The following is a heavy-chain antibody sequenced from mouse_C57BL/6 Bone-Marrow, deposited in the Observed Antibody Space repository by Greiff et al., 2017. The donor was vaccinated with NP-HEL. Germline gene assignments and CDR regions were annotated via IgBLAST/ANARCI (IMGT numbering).Heavy chain of an antibody. J-gene: IGHJ2*01. Sequence: VQLQQSGSELRSPGSSVKLSCKDFDSEVFPNAYMSWVRQKPGHGFEWIGGILPSIGRTIYGEKFEDKATLDADTLANTAYLELNSLTSEDSAIYYCARHGSSGPCDWFDYWGQGTTLTVSS. V-gene: IGHV15-2*01. CDR2: ILPSIGRT. D-gene: IGHD1-1*01. CDR1: DSEVFPNAY. CDR3: ARHGSSGPCDWFDY.